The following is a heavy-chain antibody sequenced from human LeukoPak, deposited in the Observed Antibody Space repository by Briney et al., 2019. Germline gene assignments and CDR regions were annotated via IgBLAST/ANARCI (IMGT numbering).Heavy chain of an antibody. CDR1: GGSISSYY. CDR3: ARHDGPAAPDDY. J-gene: IGHJ4*02. V-gene: IGHV4-4*07. D-gene: IGHD2-2*01. Sequence: SETLSLTCTVSGGSISSYYWSWIRQPAGKGLEWIGRIYTSGSTYYNPSLKSRVTISVDTSKNQFSLKLSSVTAADTAVYYCARHDGPAAPDDYWGQGTLVTVSS. CDR2: IYTSGST.